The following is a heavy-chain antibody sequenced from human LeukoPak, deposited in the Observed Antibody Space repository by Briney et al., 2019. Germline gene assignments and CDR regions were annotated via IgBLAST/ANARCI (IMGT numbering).Heavy chain of an antibody. V-gene: IGHV3-48*01. J-gene: IGHJ4*02. D-gene: IGHD3-3*01. CDR2: ISSSSSTI. CDR1: GFTFSSYS. CDR3: AGGHDFWSGYRDY. Sequence: GGSLRLSCAASGFTFSSYSMNWVRQAPGKGLEWVSYISSSSSTIYYADSVKGRFTISRDNAKNSLYLQMNSLRAEDTAVYYCAGGHDFWSGYRDYWGQGTLVTVSS.